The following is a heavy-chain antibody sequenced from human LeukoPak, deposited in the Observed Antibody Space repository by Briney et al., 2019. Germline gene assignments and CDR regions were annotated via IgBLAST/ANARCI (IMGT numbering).Heavy chain of an antibody. J-gene: IGHJ4*02. V-gene: IGHV3-33*01. Sequence: PGGSLRLSCAASGFTFSSYGMHWVRQAPGKGLEWVAVIWYDGSNKYYADSVKGRFTISRDNSKNTLYLQMNSLRAEDTAVYYCARVMLGSHCYYFDYWGQGTMVTVSS. CDR3: ARVMLGSHCYYFDY. D-gene: IGHD2-21*02. CDR1: GFTFSSYG. CDR2: IWYDGSNK.